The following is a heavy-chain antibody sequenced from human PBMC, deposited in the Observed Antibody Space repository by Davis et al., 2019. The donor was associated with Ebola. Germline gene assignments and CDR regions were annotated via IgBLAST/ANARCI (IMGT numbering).Heavy chain of an antibody. J-gene: IGHJ4*02. D-gene: IGHD1-14*01. CDR1: GFTFTNAW. CDR2: IKSKVDDGAT. Sequence: GESLKISCVASGFTFTNAWMSWVRQAPGKGLQWIARIKSKVDDGATDYAAPVKGRFTISRDDSKNTLYLQLNSLKTEDTAVYYCATDLGISAYFHYWGQGALVTVSS. V-gene: IGHV3-15*01. CDR3: ATDLGISAYFHY.